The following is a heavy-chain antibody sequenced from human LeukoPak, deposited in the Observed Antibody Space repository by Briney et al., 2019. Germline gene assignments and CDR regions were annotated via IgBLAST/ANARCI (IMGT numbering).Heavy chain of an antibody. CDR3: ATKQWLAPPPDS. D-gene: IGHD6-19*01. Sequence: PGGSLRLSCAASRFTFSKYWMLWVRRAPGKGLESVSRINTDGTVTTYADSVKGRFTVSRDNADNTMFLQMNSVRDEDTAVYYCATKQWLAPPPDSWGQGTPVTVSS. V-gene: IGHV3-74*01. J-gene: IGHJ4*02. CDR1: RFTFSKYW. CDR2: INTDGTVT.